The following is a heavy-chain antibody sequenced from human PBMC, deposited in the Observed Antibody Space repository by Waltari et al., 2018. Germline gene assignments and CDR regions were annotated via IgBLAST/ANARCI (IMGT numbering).Heavy chain of an antibody. V-gene: IGHV1-69*01. CDR1: GGTFSSYA. CDR2: IIPIFGTA. D-gene: IGHD2-15*01. Sequence: QVQLVQSGAEVKKPGSSVKVSCKASGGTFSSYAISWVRQAPGQGLEWMGGIIPIFGTANYAQKFQGRVTITADESTSTAYMELSSLRAEDTAVYYCAKDGVVVAEKDYYGMDVWGQGTTVTVSS. CDR3: AKDGVVVAEKDYYGMDV. J-gene: IGHJ6*02.